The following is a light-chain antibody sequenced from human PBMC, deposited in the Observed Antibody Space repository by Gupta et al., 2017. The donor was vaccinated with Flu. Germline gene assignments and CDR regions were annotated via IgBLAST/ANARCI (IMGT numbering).Light chain of an antibody. CDR2: AAS. Sequence: DIQMTQSPSSLSASVGDRVTITCRASQSISSYLNWYQQKPGKAPKLLMYAASSLQSGVPSRFSGSGSGTDFTLTISSLQPEDFATYYCQQSYSNPHTFGQGTKLEIK. J-gene: IGKJ2*01. CDR1: QSISSY. CDR3: QQSYSNPHT. V-gene: IGKV1-39*01.